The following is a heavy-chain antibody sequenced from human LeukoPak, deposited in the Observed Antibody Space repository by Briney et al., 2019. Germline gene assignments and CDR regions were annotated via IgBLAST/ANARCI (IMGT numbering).Heavy chain of an antibody. J-gene: IGHJ4*02. Sequence: GGSLRLSCAASGFTFSSNWMSWVRQAPGKGLEWVANINQDGSEKYYAGSVKGRFTISRDNAKNSLYLQMNSLRAEDTAVYYCAGAPYSSGWYGFDHWGQGTLVTVSS. V-gene: IGHV3-7*01. CDR2: INQDGSEK. CDR3: AGAPYSSGWYGFDH. D-gene: IGHD6-19*01. CDR1: GFTFSSNW.